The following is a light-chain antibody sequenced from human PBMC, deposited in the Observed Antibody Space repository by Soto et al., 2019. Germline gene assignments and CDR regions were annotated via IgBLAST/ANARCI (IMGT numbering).Light chain of an antibody. CDR3: SSYTGSNSWV. CDR1: SSDVGGYNY. V-gene: IGLV2-14*01. CDR2: EVS. Sequence: QSALTQPASVSGSPGQSITISCTGTSSDVGGYNYVSWYQQHPGKAPKLMIYEVSNRPSGVSTRFSGSKSGNTASLTISGLQAEDAADYYCSSYTGSNSWVFGGGTKLTVL. J-gene: IGLJ3*02.